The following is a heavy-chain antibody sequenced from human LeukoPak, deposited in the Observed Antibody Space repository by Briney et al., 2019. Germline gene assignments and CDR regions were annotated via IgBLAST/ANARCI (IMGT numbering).Heavy chain of an antibody. V-gene: IGHV3-23*01. CDR1: GFTFSSYA. CDR2: ISGSGGST. D-gene: IGHD5-18*01. CDR3: AKGTGGNSRVGMDV. Sequence: GGSLRLSCAASGFTFSSYAMSWVRQAPGKGLEWVSAISGSGGSTYYADSVKGRFTISRDNSKNTPYLQMNSLRAEDTAVYYCAKGTGGNSRVGMDVWGQGTTVTVSS. J-gene: IGHJ6*02.